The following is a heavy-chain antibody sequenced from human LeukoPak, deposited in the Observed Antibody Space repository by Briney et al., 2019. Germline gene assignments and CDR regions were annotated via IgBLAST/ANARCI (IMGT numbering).Heavy chain of an antibody. CDR3: AINWGYYSSGSYGVYFDY. CDR2: IYPGDSDT. CDR1: GYSFTSYW. D-gene: IGHD3-10*01. Sequence: PGDSLKISCKGSGYSFTSYWIGWVRQMPGKGLEWMGIIYPGDSDTRYSPSFQGQVTISADKSISTAYLQWSSLKASDTAMYYCAINWGYYSSGSYGVYFDYWGQGTLVTVSS. V-gene: IGHV5-51*01. J-gene: IGHJ4*02.